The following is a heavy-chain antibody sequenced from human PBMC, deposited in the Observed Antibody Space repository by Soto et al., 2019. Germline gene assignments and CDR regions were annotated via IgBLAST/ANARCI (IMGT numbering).Heavy chain of an antibody. CDR3: ARGEAAAVLDY. V-gene: IGHV3-21*01. D-gene: IGHD6-13*01. J-gene: IGHJ4*02. Sequence: EVQLVECGGGLVKPGGSLRLSCAASGFTFSSYSMNWVRQAPGKGLEWVSCLSSSTRNIYYADSVKGRFTISRDNAKKSLYLQMNSLRGEDTAVYYCARGEAAAVLDYWGQGTLVTVSS. CDR2: LSSSTRNI. CDR1: GFTFSSYS.